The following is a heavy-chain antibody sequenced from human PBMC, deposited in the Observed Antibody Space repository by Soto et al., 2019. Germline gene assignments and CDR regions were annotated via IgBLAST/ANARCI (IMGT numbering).Heavy chain of an antibody. V-gene: IGHV1-18*01. Sequence: ALVKVSCKASGYTFRSYGISWVRQAPGQGLQWMGWISAYSGNTDYAQRFQGRVTMTTDTSTSTAYMELRSLRYDDTAVYYCARNPSGSNFDYWGQGTLVTVSS. CDR2: ISAYSGNT. CDR1: GYTFRSYG. CDR3: ARNPSGSNFDY. J-gene: IGHJ4*02. D-gene: IGHD1-26*01.